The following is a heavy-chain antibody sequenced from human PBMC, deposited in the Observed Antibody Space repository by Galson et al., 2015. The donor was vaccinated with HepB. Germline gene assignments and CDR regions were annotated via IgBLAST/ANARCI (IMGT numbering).Heavy chain of an antibody. CDR2: ISGGGDST. Sequence: SLRLSCAASGFTFSSYAMSWVRQAPGKGLEWVSGISGGGDSTYYADSVKGRLTISRDFSKNTLYLQMNRLRAEDTAVYYCARYSSGWYSGLGYWGQGTLVTVSS. J-gene: IGHJ4*02. CDR3: ARYSSGWYSGLGY. V-gene: IGHV3-23*01. D-gene: IGHD6-19*01. CDR1: GFTFSSYA.